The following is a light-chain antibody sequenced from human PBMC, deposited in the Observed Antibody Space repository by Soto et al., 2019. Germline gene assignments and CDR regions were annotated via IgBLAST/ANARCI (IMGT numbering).Light chain of an antibody. CDR1: QSLSSNY. J-gene: IGKJ2*01. CDR3: HQSGSSPFT. CDR2: GAS. Sequence: EIVLTQSPGPLSLSPGQRATLSCRASQSLSSNYLAWYEQKPGQAPSLLIYGASTRATGIPDRFSGSGSGTDFTLTINKVEPEDVAVYYCHQSGSSPFTFGQGTKLEIK. V-gene: IGKV3-20*01.